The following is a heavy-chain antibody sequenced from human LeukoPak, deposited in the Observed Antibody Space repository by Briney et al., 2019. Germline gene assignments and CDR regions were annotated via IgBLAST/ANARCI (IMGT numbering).Heavy chain of an antibody. CDR1: GFTFDDYG. D-gene: IGHD3-16*01. CDR2: INWNGGST. J-gene: IGHJ1*01. V-gene: IGHV3-20*04. Sequence: GGSLRLSCAASGFTFDDYGMSWVRQAPGKGLEWVSGINWNGGSTGYADSVKGRFTISSDNAKNSLYLQMNSLRAEDTALYYCAKDMKGYFQHWGQGTLVTVSS. CDR3: AKDMKGYFQH.